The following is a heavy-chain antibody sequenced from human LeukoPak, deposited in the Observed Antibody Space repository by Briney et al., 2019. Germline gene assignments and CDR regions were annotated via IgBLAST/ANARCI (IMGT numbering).Heavy chain of an antibody. CDR1: GFTFSSHG. V-gene: IGHV3-30*02. CDR2: IRYDGSNK. Sequence: GGSLRLSCAASGFTFSSHGMNWVRQAPGRGLEWVAFIRYDGSNKYYVDSVKGRFTISKDNSKNTLYLQMNSLRAEDTAFYYCAKDSGYTSSWYFGDYWGQGTLVTVSS. CDR3: AKDSGYTSSWYFGDY. J-gene: IGHJ4*02. D-gene: IGHD6-13*01.